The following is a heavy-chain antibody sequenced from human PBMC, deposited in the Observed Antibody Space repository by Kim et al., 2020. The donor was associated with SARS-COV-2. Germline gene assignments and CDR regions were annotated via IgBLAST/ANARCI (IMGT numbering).Heavy chain of an antibody. CDR2: FDPEDGET. V-gene: IGHV1-24*01. Sequence: ASVKVSCKVSGCTLTELSMHWVRQAPGKGLEWMGGFDPEDGETIYAQKFQGRVTMTEDTSTDTAYMELSSLRSEDTAVYYCATSPPTVAGPAGGNWFDPWGQGTLVTVSS. CDR1: GCTLTELS. CDR3: ATSPPTVAGPAGGNWFDP. J-gene: IGHJ5*02. D-gene: IGHD6-19*01.